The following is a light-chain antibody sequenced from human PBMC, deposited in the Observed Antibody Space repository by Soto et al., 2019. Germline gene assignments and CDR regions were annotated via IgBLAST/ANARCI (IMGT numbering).Light chain of an antibody. CDR3: QSYDNSLSGFVV. CDR1: SSNIGAGYD. CDR2: ANK. J-gene: IGLJ2*01. Sequence: QSVLTQPPSVSGAPGQRVTFSCTGSSSNIGAGYDVHWFQQLPGTAPKLLIYANKNRPSGVPDRFSGSRSDSSASLAITGLQAEDEADYYCQSYDNSLSGFVVFGGGTQLTVL. V-gene: IGLV1-40*01.